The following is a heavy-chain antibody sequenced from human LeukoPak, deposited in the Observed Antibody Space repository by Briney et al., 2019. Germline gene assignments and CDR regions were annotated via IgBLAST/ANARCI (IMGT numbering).Heavy chain of an antibody. V-gene: IGHV4-4*07. CDR3: ARDRRTTAWYFDL. CDR2: IYTSGST. Sequence: PSETLSLTCTVSGGSISSYYWSWIPQPAGKGLEWIGRIYTSGSTNYNPSLKSRVTMSVDTSKNQFSLKLTSVTAADSAVYYCARDRRTTAWYFDLWGRGTLVTVSS. J-gene: IGHJ2*01. CDR1: GGSISSYY. D-gene: IGHD2/OR15-2a*01.